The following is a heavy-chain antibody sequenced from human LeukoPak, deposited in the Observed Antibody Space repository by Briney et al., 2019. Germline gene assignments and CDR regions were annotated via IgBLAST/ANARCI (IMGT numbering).Heavy chain of an antibody. Sequence: SQTLSLTCAISGDSVSSNSAAWNWIRQSPSRGLEWLGRTYYRSKWYNDYAVSVKSRITINPDTSKNQFSLQLNSVTPEDTAVYYCAREVSLESRYSGYGTDYGMDVWGQGTTVTVSS. CDR1: GDSVSSNSAA. J-gene: IGHJ6*02. CDR3: AREVSLESRYSGYGTDYGMDV. D-gene: IGHD5-12*01. CDR2: TYYRSKWYN. V-gene: IGHV6-1*01.